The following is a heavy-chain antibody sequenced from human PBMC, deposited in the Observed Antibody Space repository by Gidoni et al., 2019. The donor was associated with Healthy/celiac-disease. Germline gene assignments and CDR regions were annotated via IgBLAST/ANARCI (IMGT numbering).Heavy chain of an antibody. CDR1: GGSFSGYY. D-gene: IGHD2-2*01. V-gene: IGHV4-34*01. Sequence: QVQLQQWGAGLLKPSETLSLTCAVYGGSFSGYYWCWIRKPPGKGLEWIGEINHSGSTNYNPSLKSRVTISVDTSKTQFSLKLSSVTAADTAVYYCARYCSSTSCFHDAFDIWGQGTMVTVSS. CDR2: INHSGST. CDR3: ARYCSSTSCFHDAFDI. J-gene: IGHJ3*02.